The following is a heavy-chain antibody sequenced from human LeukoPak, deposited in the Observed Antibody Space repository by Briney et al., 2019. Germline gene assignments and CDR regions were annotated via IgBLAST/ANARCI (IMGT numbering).Heavy chain of an antibody. CDR2: IYGGGDT. V-gene: IGHV3-66*01. CDR1: GFTVSGHY. CDR3: NRYCTHGSCYPPDFQH. D-gene: IGHD2-15*01. J-gene: IGHJ1*01. Sequence: PGGSLRLSCVASGFTVSGHYMSWVRQAPGKGLEWVSVIYGGGDTHYADSVKARFPISRDNSKNTLYPQMNSLRVEDTAVYYCNRYCTHGSCYPPDFQHWGQGTLVTVSS.